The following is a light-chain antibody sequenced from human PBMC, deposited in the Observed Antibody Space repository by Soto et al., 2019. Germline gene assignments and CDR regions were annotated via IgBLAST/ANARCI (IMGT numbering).Light chain of an antibody. J-gene: IGKJ1*01. V-gene: IGKV3-15*01. CDR1: QSVSRK. CDR3: QQYDKWPRT. CDR2: GAS. Sequence: EIVMTQSPATLSVSPWERATRSCRASQSVSRKLAWYQQTRGQAPRLLIYGASTRATGVPARFSGSGSGTEFTLTITNLHSEDFAVHHCQQYDKWPRTFGQGTKVEI.